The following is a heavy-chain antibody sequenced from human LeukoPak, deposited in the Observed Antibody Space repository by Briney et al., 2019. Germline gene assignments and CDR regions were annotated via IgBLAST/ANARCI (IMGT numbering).Heavy chain of an antibody. CDR1: GVSLSTTSYY. V-gene: IGHV4-39*01. CDR2: MLYRGST. D-gene: IGHD3-16*01. J-gene: IGHJ4*02. Sequence: SETLSLTCTVSGVSLSTTSYYWGWIRQTPGKGLEWIGSMLYRGSTYYSPSLRSRVIISVDASKNQFFLTLSAVTAGDTAVYYCARQGGWGGALSFFDSWGQGTLVTVSS. CDR3: ARQGGWGGALSFFDS.